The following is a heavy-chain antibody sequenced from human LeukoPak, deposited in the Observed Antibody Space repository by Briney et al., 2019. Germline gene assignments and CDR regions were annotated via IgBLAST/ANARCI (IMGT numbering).Heavy chain of an antibody. CDR1: GFTFSDSA. V-gene: IGHV3-73*01. CDR3: TTSLDFWSAEG. D-gene: IGHD3-3*01. J-gene: IGHJ4*02. CDR2: SSNKAANYAT. Sequence: GGSLKLSCAASGFTFSDSALHWVRQASGKGLEWVGHSSNKAANYATAYAASVKGRFTIFRDDSRSTAYPQMNSLKTEDTAVYSCTTSLDFWSAEGWGQGTLVTVSS.